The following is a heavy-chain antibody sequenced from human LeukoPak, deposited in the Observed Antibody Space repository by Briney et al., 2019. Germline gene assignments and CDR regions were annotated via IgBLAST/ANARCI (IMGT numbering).Heavy chain of an antibody. CDR3: ARGYYGSGSYTDY. CDR2: IYYSGST. CDR1: GGSISSSSYY. Sequence: SETLSLTCTVSGGSISSSSYYWSWIRQPPGKGLEWIGYIYYSGSTNYNPSLKSRVTISVDTSKNQFSLKLSSVTAADTAVYYCARGYYGSGSYTDYWGQGTLVTVSS. V-gene: IGHV4-61*01. J-gene: IGHJ4*02. D-gene: IGHD3-10*01.